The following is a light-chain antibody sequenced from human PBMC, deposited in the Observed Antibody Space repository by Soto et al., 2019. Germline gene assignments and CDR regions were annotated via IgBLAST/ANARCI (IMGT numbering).Light chain of an antibody. CDR1: QSIVTY. J-gene: IGKJ4*01. CDR2: GAS. Sequence: DIQMTQSPSSLSASVGDRVTITCRTSQSIVTYLNWYQQKPGKAPKLLIYGASHLQSGVPSRFTGGGSGIEFTLTISGLQREDFSSYFCQQSFSTPTTFGGGTKVEI. CDR3: QQSFSTPTT. V-gene: IGKV1-39*01.